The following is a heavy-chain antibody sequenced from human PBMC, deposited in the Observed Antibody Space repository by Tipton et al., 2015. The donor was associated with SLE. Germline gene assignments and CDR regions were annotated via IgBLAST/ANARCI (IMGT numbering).Heavy chain of an antibody. J-gene: IGHJ4*02. D-gene: IGHD4-17*01. CDR1: DDSISSGSYY. Sequence: TLSLTCTVSDDSISSGSYYWIWIRQPAGKGLEWIGYIYASGTTNYNPSFKSRVIISLNKSKNQFSLKLSSMTAADTAVYYCARINGEVDYWGQGTLVTVSS. CDR3: ARINGEVDY. V-gene: IGHV4-61*09. CDR2: IYASGTT.